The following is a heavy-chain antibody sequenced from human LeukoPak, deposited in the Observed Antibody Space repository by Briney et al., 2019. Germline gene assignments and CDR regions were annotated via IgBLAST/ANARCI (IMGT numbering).Heavy chain of an antibody. CDR2: INPSGGTT. D-gene: IGHD1-1*01. CDR3: AVHKFFFDY. Sequence: ASVKVSCKASGYTLTSHYMHWVRQAPGQGLEWMGIINPSGGTTRYAQKFQGKVTMTRDTSTSTVYMELSSLRSEDTAVYYCAVHKFFFDYWGQGTLVTVSS. CDR1: GYTLTSHY. V-gene: IGHV1-46*01. J-gene: IGHJ4*02.